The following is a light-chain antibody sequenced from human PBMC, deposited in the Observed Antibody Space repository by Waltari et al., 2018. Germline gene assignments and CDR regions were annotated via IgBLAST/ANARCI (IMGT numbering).Light chain of an antibody. CDR1: SLRSYY. Sequence: SSELTQDPAVSVALGQTVRITCQGDSLRSYYASWYQQKTGQAPVLVIYGKNNRPSGIPERFSGSSSGNTASLTITGAQAEDEADYYCNSRDSSGNHPPWVFGGGTKLTVL. J-gene: IGLJ3*02. V-gene: IGLV3-19*01. CDR2: GKN. CDR3: NSRDSSGNHPPWV.